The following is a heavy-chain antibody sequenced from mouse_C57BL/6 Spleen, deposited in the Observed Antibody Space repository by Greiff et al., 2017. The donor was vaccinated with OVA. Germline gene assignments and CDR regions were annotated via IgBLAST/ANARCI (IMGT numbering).Heavy chain of an antibody. CDR1: GYTFTSYG. J-gene: IGHJ1*03. CDR3: ARITTVVPSYWYFDD. V-gene: IGHV1-81*01. Sequence: QVQLQQSGAELARPGASVKLSCKASGYTFTSYGISWVKQRPGQGLEWIGEIYPRSGNTYYNEKFKGKATLPADKSSSTAYMELRSLTSEDSAVYFCARITTVVPSYWYFDDWGKGTTVTVSS. D-gene: IGHD1-1*01. CDR2: IYPRSGNT.